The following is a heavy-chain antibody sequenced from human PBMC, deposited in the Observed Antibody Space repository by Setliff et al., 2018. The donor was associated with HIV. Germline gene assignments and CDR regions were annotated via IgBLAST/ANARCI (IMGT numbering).Heavy chain of an antibody. Sequence: SETLSLTCVVYGGSFSGSFWSRIRQPPGKGLEWIGEINHSGSTNYNPSFKSRVTISGDTSNNQFSLRLSSVTAADTAVYYCAWGPAATSMDYWGQGTLVTVSS. CDR3: AWGPAATSMDY. J-gene: IGHJ4*02. CDR2: INHSGST. D-gene: IGHD2-2*01. CDR1: GGSFSGSF. V-gene: IGHV4-34*01.